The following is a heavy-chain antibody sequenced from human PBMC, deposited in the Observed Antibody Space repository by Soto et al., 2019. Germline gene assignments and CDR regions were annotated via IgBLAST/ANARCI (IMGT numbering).Heavy chain of an antibody. V-gene: IGHV5-51*01. D-gene: IGHD1-20*01. J-gene: IGHJ4*02. CDR3: ARRLDNTLDF. Sequence: GESRTICCPVSGCFFATYCFCWVRHMPGKGLEWMGIIYPHDSDTRYSPSVQGQVTISADKSISTAYLQWSSLKASDTAIYYCARRLDNTLDFWGQGT. CDR2: IYPHDSDT. CDR1: GCFFATYC.